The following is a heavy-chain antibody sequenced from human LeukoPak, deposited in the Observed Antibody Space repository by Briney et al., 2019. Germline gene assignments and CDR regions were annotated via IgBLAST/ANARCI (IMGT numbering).Heavy chain of an antibody. V-gene: IGHV3-74*01. CDR1: GNYW. J-gene: IGHJ4*02. CDR2: INSDGSWT. D-gene: IGHD3-22*01. Sequence: GGSLRLSCAASGNYWMHWVRQAPGKGLVWVSHINSDGSWTSYADSVKGRFTISKDNAKNTVYLQMNSLRAEDTAVYYCVSSYETYWGRGTLVTVSS. CDR3: VSSYETY.